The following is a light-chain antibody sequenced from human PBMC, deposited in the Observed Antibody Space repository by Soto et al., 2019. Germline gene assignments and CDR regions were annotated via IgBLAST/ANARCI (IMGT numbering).Light chain of an antibody. CDR2: DAS. CDR3: QQRSNWPSGT. V-gene: IGKV3-11*01. CDR1: QSVTNY. Sequence: EIVLTQSPATLSLSPGERATLSCRASQSVTNYLAWYQQNPGQAPRLLIYDASNRATGIPARFSGSGSGTDFTLTISRVEPEDFAVYYCQQRSNWPSGTFGQGTKVEIK. J-gene: IGKJ1*01.